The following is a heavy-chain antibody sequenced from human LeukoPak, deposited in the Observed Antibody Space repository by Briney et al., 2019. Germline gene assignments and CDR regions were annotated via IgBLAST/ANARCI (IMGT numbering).Heavy chain of an antibody. D-gene: IGHD6-19*01. CDR2: INPSSGVT. CDR1: GYAFTGYF. V-gene: IGHV1-2*02. CDR3: ARDRGGWYNFDY. J-gene: IGHJ4*02. Sequence: GASVKVSCKASGYAFTGYFMHWVRRAPGQGPEWMGWINPSSGVTNYAQKFQGKVTMTRDTSISTAYMELSSLTSDDTAVYYSARDRGGWYNFDYWGQGTLITVSS.